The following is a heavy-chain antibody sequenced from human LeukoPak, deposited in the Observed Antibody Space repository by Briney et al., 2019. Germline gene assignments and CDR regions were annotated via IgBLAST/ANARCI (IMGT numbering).Heavy chain of an antibody. CDR1: GGSISTNY. D-gene: IGHD3-16*01. J-gene: IGHJ4*02. V-gene: IGHV4-59*01. CDR2: IFYSGRN. CDR3: ARVNDRGSWLGY. Sequence: PSETLSLTCNVSGGSISTNYWSWIRQPPGKGLEWIGNIFYSGRNNYNPSLRSRVTMSVDTSKNQFSLKLSSVTAADTAVYYCARVNDRGSWLGYWGQGTLVTVSS.